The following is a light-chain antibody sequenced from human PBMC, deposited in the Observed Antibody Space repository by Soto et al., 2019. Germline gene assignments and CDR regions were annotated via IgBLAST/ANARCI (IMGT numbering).Light chain of an antibody. CDR1: SSDVGAYNY. J-gene: IGLJ1*01. Sequence: QSVLTQPASVSGSPGQSITISCTGTSSDVGAYNYVSWFQQHPGKAPTLIISEVSNRPSGVSNRFSGPKSGNAASLTISGLQAEDEADYFCFSFTTDWTHVFGTGTKV. CDR3: FSFTTDWTHV. CDR2: EVS. V-gene: IGLV2-14*01.